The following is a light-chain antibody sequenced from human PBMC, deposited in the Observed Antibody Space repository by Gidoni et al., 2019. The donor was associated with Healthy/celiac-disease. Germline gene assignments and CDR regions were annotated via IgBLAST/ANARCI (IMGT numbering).Light chain of an antibody. J-gene: IGKJ3*01. V-gene: IGKV1-39*01. CDR1: QSISSY. Sequence: DIQMTQSPSSLSASVADRVTITCRASQSISSYLNWYQQKPGKAPKLLIYAASSLQSGVPSRFSGSGSGTDFTLTISSLQPEDFATYYCQQSYSTVLFTFGPGTKVDIK. CDR2: AAS. CDR3: QQSYSTVLFT.